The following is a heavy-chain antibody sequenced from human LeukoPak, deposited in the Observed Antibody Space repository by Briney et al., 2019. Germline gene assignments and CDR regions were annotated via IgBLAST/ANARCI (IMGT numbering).Heavy chain of an antibody. CDR1: GFTFSNYA. Sequence: PGGSLRLSCAASGFTFSNYAMHWVRQAPGKGLEYVSAISSNGGSTYYANSVKGRFTISRDNSKNMVYLQMGSLRPDDMAMYYCVGSSAASGANCFDPWGQGTLVTVSS. D-gene: IGHD6-13*01. J-gene: IGHJ5*02. CDR3: VGSSAASGANCFDP. V-gene: IGHV3-64*01. CDR2: ISSNGGST.